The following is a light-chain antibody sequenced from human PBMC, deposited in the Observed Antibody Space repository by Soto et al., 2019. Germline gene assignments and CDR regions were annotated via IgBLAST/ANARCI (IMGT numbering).Light chain of an antibody. J-gene: IGKJ4*01. CDR3: PQLYSYLALT. Sequence: DIQLTQAPSFLSASVGDRVTITCRASQGISSYLAWYQQKPGKAPKLLIYAASTLQSRVPSRFSGSGSGTEFTLTISSLQPEDFATYYSPQLYSYLALTFVG. V-gene: IGKV1-9*01. CDR1: QGISSY. CDR2: AAS.